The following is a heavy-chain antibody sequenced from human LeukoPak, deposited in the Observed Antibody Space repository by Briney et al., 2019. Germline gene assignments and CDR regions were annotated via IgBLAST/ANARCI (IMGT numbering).Heavy chain of an antibody. CDR1: GFTFSSYA. D-gene: IGHD3-22*01. Sequence: PGGSLRLSCAASGFTFSSYAMSWVRQAPGKGLEWVSAISGSGGSTYYADSVKGRFTISRDNSKNTLYLQMNSLRAEDTAVYYCAKETVDYYGSSGYQVGSFDYWGQGTLVTVSS. J-gene: IGHJ4*02. CDR2: ISGSGGST. CDR3: AKETVDYYGSSGYQVGSFDY. V-gene: IGHV3-23*01.